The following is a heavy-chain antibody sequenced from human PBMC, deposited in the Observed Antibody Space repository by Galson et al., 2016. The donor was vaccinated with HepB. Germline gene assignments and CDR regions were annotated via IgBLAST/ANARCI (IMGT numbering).Heavy chain of an antibody. J-gene: IGHJ5*02. D-gene: IGHD3-10*01. V-gene: IGHV4-30-4*01. CDR3: ARRYGSGSYYSFWFDP. CDR1: GGSMSSGDYY. CDR2: IDYSGST. Sequence: TLSLTCTVSGGSMSSGDYYWSWIRQPPGKGLEWIGYIDYSGSTYYNPSLKSRVTILVDTSKNQFSLKLSSVTAADTAVYYCARRYGSGSYYSFWFDPWGQGTLVTVSS.